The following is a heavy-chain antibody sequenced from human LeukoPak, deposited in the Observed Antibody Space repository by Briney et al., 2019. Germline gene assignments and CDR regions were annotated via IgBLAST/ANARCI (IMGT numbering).Heavy chain of an antibody. CDR3: ARRGGNSVRAHFDY. V-gene: IGHV4-39*01. CDR1: GGSISSSSYY. CDR2: IYYSGST. D-gene: IGHD4-23*01. J-gene: IGHJ4*02. Sequence: SETLSLPCTVSGGSISSSSYYWGWIRQPPGKGLEWIGSIYYSGSTYYNPSLKSRVTISVDTSKNQFSLKLSSVTAADTAVYYCARRGGNSVRAHFDYWGQGTLVTVSS.